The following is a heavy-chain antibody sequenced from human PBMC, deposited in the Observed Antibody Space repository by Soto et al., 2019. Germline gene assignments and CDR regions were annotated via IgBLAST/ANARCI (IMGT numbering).Heavy chain of an antibody. D-gene: IGHD2-15*01. Sequence: GGSLRLSCAASGFTFNTYTMNWVRQAPGRGLEWVSYISSSSSTIYYADSVKGRFTISRGNSKNTLYLQMNSLRAEDTAVYYCARAGCDGGRCYTLVGLRYGMDVWGQGTTVTVSS. CDR2: ISSSSSTI. V-gene: IGHV3-48*01. J-gene: IGHJ6*02. CDR3: ARAGCDGGRCYTLVGLRYGMDV. CDR1: GFTFNTYT.